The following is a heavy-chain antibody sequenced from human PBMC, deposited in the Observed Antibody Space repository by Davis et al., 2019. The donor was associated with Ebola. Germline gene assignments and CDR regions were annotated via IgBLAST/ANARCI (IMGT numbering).Heavy chain of an antibody. CDR1: GFTFSDYY. D-gene: IGHD2-8*01. CDR3: ARAPDRYLMVYASLDYYYYGMDV. V-gene: IGHV3-11*01. CDR2: ISSSGSTI. J-gene: IGHJ6*04. Sequence: GESLKISCAASGFTFSDYYMSWIRQAPGKGLEWVSYISSSGSTIYYADSVKGRFTISRDNAKNSLYLQMNSLRAEDTAVYYCARAPDRYLMVYASLDYYYYGMDVWGKGTTVTVSS.